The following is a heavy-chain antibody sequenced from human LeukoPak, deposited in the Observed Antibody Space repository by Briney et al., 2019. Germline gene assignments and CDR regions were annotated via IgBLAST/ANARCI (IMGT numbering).Heavy chain of an antibody. CDR2: FDPEDGET. CDR3: ATDKIPSILTGYYHLGY. Sequence: ASVKVSCRVSGYTLTELSMHWVRQAPGKGLEWMGGFDPEDGETIYAQKFQGRVTMTEDTSTDTAYMELSSLRSEDTAVYYCATDKIPSILTGYYHLGYWGQGTLVTVSS. J-gene: IGHJ4*02. D-gene: IGHD3-9*01. V-gene: IGHV1-24*01. CDR1: GYTLTELS.